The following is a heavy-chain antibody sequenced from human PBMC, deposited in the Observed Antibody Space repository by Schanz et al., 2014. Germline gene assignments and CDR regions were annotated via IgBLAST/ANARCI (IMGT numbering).Heavy chain of an antibody. CDR1: GYTVSALA. Sequence: QVQLLQSGSEVKKPGASVKVSCEISGYTVSALAMHWVRQAPGKGLEWLGGFDVEDGETIYAQKFQGRVTMTEDTSTETAYMELSGLRSGDTAVYYCATNSPVRMVRGSNAFDAWGQGTMVTVS. D-gene: IGHD3-10*01. CDR2: FDVEDGET. J-gene: IGHJ3*01. CDR3: ATNSPVRMVRGSNAFDA. V-gene: IGHV1-24*01.